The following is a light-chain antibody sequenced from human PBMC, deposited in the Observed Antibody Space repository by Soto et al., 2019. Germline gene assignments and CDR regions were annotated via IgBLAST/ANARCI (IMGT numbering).Light chain of an antibody. V-gene: IGLV2-14*03. CDR2: DVS. Sequence: QSVLTQPASVSGSPGQSISISCTGTSSDIGDYNFVSWYQQHPGEAPKLMIFDVSSRPSGVSNRFSGSKSGNTASLTISGLQADDEADYYCSSYSATTLLFGGGTKVTVL. CDR1: SSDIGDYNF. CDR3: SSYSATTLL. J-gene: IGLJ2*01.